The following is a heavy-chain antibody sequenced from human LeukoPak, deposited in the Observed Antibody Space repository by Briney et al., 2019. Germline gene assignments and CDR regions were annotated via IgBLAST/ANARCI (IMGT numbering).Heavy chain of an antibody. Sequence: ASVTVCCKASGYTFTRCYMHWVRQAPGQGLEWMGIINPSGGSTSYAQKFQGRVTMTRDTSTSTVYMELSSLRSEDTAVYYCARVGATYYDILTGYYGYYYGMDVWGQGTTVTVSS. V-gene: IGHV1-46*01. CDR3: ARVGATYYDILTGYYGYYYGMDV. CDR1: GYTFTRCY. D-gene: IGHD3-9*01. CDR2: INPSGGST. J-gene: IGHJ6*02.